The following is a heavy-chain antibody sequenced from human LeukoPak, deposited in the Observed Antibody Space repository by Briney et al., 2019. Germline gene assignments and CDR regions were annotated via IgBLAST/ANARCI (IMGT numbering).Heavy chain of an antibody. D-gene: IGHD3-10*01. V-gene: IGHV3-23*01. CDR2: ISGSGGST. Sequence: GGSLRLSCAASGFTFSSYAMSWVRQAPGKGLEWVSAISGSGGSTYYADSVKGRFTISRDNSQNTVYLQMNSLRAEDMAVYYCAKDFRGLRPYFDYWGQGTLVIVSS. CDR1: GFTFSSYA. J-gene: IGHJ4*02. CDR3: AKDFRGLRPYFDY.